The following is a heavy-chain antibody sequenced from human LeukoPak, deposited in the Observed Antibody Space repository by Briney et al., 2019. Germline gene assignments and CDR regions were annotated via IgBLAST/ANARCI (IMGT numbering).Heavy chain of an antibody. CDR2: INPNSGGT. CDR3: ARDRDGYFDWLYYYYGMDV. CDR1: GYTFTGYY. J-gene: IGHJ6*02. V-gene: IGHV1-2*02. Sequence: RASVKVSCKASGYTFTGYYMHWVRQAPGPGLEWIRWINPNSGGTNYAQKFQGRVTMTRDTSISTAYMELSRLRSDDTAVYYCARDRDGYFDWLYYYYGMDVWGQGTTVTVSS. D-gene: IGHD3-9*01.